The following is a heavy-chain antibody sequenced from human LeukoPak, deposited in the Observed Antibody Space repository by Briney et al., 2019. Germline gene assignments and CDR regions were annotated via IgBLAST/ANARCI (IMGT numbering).Heavy chain of an antibody. Sequence: GASVKVSCKASGYTFTSYGISWVRQAPGQGLEWMGWISAYNGNTNYAQKLQGRVTMTTDTSTSTAYMELRSLRSDDTAVYYCARAAQQLTNNWFDPWGQGTLVTVSS. CDR2: ISAYNGNT. V-gene: IGHV1-18*01. D-gene: IGHD6-13*01. CDR3: ARAAQQLTNNWFDP. J-gene: IGHJ5*02. CDR1: GYTFTSYG.